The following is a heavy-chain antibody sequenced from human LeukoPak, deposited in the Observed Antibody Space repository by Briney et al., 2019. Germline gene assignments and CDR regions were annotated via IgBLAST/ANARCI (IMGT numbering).Heavy chain of an antibody. D-gene: IGHD5-24*01. J-gene: IGHJ4*02. V-gene: IGHV3-30*04. Sequence: GRSLRLSCAVSGFTFRSHTMHWVRQAPGKGLEWVADISYDGSNKYYADSVKGRFTISRDNSKDTLYLQMNNLRAEDTAVYYCAKDRDWYYFDYWGQGTLVTVSS. CDR3: AKDRDWYYFDY. CDR1: GFTFRSHT. CDR2: ISYDGSNK.